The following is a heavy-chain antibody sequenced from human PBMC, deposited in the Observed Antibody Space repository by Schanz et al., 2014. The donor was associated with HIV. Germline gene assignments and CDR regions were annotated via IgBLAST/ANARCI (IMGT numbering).Heavy chain of an antibody. V-gene: IGHV1-18*01. D-gene: IGHD2-15*01. J-gene: IGHJ4*02. CDR3: ARVNKDIGGYYFDY. Sequence: QVQLVQSGAEVKKPGASVTVSCKASGYTFTNYGITWVRQAPGQGLEWMGWISTYNGNTIYAQKFQGRVTMTTDTSTSTAYMELRSLRSDDTAVYYCARVNKDIGGYYFDYWGQGTLVTVSS. CDR2: ISTYNGNT. CDR1: GYTFTNYG.